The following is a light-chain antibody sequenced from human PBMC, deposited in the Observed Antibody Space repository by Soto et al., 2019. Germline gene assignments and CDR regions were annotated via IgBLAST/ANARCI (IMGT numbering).Light chain of an antibody. CDR1: STDFVNYNR. V-gene: IGLV2-18*01. Sequence: QSVLTQPPSVSGSPGQSVTISCTGTSTDFVNYNRVSWYQQPPGTAPKLIVYEASNRPSGVPDRFSGSKSGNTAFLTIAGLQAADEADYYCSLYTSENTYVFGTGTKLTVL. CDR3: SLYTSENTYV. CDR2: EAS. J-gene: IGLJ1*01.